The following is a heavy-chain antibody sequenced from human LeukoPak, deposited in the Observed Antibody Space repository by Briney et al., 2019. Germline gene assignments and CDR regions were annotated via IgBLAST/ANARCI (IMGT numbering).Heavy chain of an antibody. D-gene: IGHD3-9*01. CDR3: SRVPAPLRYFDWLADY. CDR2: TNLNSGNT. J-gene: IGHJ4*02. V-gene: IGHV1-8*01. Sequence: ASVTVSFTASGYTFTSYNINWVRQGPGQGIEWKGWTNLNSGNTGYEQKFPGRGPMTRNTSRSTAYMELSSLRSEDTAVYYCSRVPAPLRYFDWLADYWGQGTLVTVSS. CDR1: GYTFTSYN.